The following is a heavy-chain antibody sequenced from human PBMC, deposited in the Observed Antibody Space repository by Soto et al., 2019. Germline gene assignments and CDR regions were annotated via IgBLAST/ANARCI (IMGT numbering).Heavy chain of an antibody. Sequence: EVQLVESGGGLVQPGGSLRLSCAASGFTFSDHYMDWVRQAPGKGLEWVGRTRNKANSYTTEYAASVKGRFTISRDDSKNSLYLQMNSLKTGDTAVYSCARGGGYCSSTACYSSYYYYGMDVWGQGTTVTVSS. CDR3: ARGGGYCSSTACYSSYYYYGMDV. D-gene: IGHD2-2*02. V-gene: IGHV3-72*01. CDR2: TRNKANSYTT. J-gene: IGHJ6*02. CDR1: GFTFSDHY.